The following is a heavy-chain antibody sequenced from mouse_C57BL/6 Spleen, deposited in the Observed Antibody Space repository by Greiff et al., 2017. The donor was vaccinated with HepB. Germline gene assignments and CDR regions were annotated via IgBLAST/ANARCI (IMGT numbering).Heavy chain of an antibody. CDR1: GYTFTSYW. J-gene: IGHJ2*01. Sequence: VQLQQPGAELVKPGASVKLSCKASGYTFTSYWMHWVKQRPGQGLEWIGMIHPNSGSTNYNEKFKSKATLTVDKSSSTAYMQLSSLTSEDSAVYYCARHYGSSSYYFDYWGQGTTLTVSS. D-gene: IGHD1-1*01. CDR3: ARHYGSSSYYFDY. CDR2: IHPNSGST. V-gene: IGHV1-64*01.